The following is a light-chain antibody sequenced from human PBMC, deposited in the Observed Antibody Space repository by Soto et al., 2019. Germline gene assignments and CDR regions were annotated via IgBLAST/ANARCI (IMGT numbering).Light chain of an antibody. J-gene: IGKJ1*01. CDR2: GAS. CDR1: QTVSSS. CDR3: QQYYSTPWT. Sequence: EIVLTQSPATLSLSPGERATLSCRASQTVSSSLAWYQQKPGQAPRLLIHGASTRAPGFPARFSGSGSGTDFTLTISSLQAEDVAVYYCQQYYSTPWTFGQGTKVDIK. V-gene: IGKV3-15*01.